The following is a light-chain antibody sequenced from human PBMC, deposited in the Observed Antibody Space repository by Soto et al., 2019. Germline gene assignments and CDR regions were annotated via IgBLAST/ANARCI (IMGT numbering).Light chain of an antibody. CDR2: SAS. Sequence: HMTQSPSSLSASVGDRVTITVRASQGISSFLAWYQQIPGKVPKLLIYSASTLQSGVPSRFSGSGSGTDFTLTISSLQPEDVAIYYCQKYNSGPLTFAGGTKVDIK. J-gene: IGKJ4*01. CDR1: QGISSF. V-gene: IGKV1-27*01. CDR3: QKYNSGPLT.